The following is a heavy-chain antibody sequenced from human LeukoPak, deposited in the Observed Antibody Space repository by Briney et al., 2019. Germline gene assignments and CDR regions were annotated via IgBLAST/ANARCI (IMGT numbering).Heavy chain of an antibody. CDR3: ARSSLLHSNAMDV. Sequence: GGSLRLSCAASGFTFSSYGMNWVRQAPGKGLEWISYISSSSNVYYADSVKGRFTISRDNTKNSLYLQMSSLRDDDTAVYYCARSSLLHSNAMDVWGQGTLVTVSS. J-gene: IGHJ6*02. D-gene: IGHD5-18*01. CDR1: GFTFSSYG. CDR2: ISSSSNV. V-gene: IGHV3-48*02.